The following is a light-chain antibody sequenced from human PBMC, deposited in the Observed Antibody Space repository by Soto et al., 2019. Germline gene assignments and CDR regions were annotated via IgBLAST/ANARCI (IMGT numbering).Light chain of an antibody. CDR1: QSVSSN. CDR3: QQYSNSPPKT. V-gene: IGKV3-15*01. Sequence: EIVMTHSPATLSVSPGERATLSCRASQSVSSNLAWYQQKPGQAPRLLIYGASTRATGIPARFSGSGSGTEFTLTISSLQSEDFAVYYCQQYSNSPPKTFGQGPKV. CDR2: GAS. J-gene: IGKJ1*01.